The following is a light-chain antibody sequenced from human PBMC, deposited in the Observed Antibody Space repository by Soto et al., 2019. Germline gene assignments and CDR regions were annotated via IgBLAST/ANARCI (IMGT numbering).Light chain of an antibody. CDR2: HDD. CDR1: KLGENF. CDR3: QAWDNNTAV. V-gene: IGLV3-1*01. Sequence: VVTQPPSVSVSPGQTASISCSGEKLGENFVCWYQQKPGQSPVVVIYHDDKRPSGIPERFSGSSSGNRATLTIAGTQALDEADYYCQAWDNNTAVFGGGTKLTVL. J-gene: IGLJ2*01.